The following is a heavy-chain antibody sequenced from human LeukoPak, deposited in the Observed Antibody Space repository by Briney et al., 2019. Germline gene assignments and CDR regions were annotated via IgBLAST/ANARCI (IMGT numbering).Heavy chain of an antibody. CDR1: GGSISSYY. Sequence: SETLSLTCTVSGGSISSYYWSWIRQPPGKGLEWIGYIYYSGSTNYNPSLESRVTISVDTSKNQFSLKLSSVTAADTAVYYCARGAGDFDYWGQGTLVTVSS. D-gene: IGHD7-27*01. CDR3: ARGAGDFDY. CDR2: IYYSGST. J-gene: IGHJ4*02. V-gene: IGHV4-59*01.